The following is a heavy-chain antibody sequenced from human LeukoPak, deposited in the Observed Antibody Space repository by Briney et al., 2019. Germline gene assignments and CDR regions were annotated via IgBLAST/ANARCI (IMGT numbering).Heavy chain of an antibody. CDR3: ARSNVFSNGYGDY. Sequence: GESLKISCQGSGYRFSKYWIAWVRQMPGKGLEWMGIIYPGDSDTRFSPSFQGQVTISVDKSINTAYLQWSSLKASDSAMYFCARSNVFSNGYGDYWGQGTLVTVSS. CDR1: GYRFSKYW. CDR2: IYPGDSDT. V-gene: IGHV5-51*01. D-gene: IGHD5-18*01. J-gene: IGHJ4*02.